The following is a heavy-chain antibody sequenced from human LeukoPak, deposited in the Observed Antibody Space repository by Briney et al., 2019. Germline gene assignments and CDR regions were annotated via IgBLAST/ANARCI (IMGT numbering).Heavy chain of an antibody. CDR3: ARSLIAAAGVFPYYYYGMDV. J-gene: IGHJ6*02. Sequence: SVKVSCKASGGTFSSYAISWVRQAPGQGLEWMGGIIPIFGTANYAQKFQGRVTITADESTSTAYMELSSLRSEDTAVYYCARSLIAAAGVFPYYYYGMDVWGQGTTVTVSS. CDR1: GGTFSSYA. V-gene: IGHV1-69*13. CDR2: IIPIFGTA. D-gene: IGHD6-13*01.